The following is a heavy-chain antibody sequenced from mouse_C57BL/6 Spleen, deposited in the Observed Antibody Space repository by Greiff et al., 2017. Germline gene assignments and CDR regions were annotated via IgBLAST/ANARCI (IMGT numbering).Heavy chain of an antibody. V-gene: IGHV6-6*01. CDR1: GFTFSDAW. D-gene: IGHD2-4*01. Sequence: EVMLVESGGGLVQPGGSMKLSCAASGFTFSDAWMDWVRQSPEKGLEWVAEIRNKANNHATYYAESVKGRFTISRDDSKSSVYLQMNSLRAEDTGIYYRTRSYYDYDDWYFDVWGTGTTVTVSS. CDR2: IRNKANNHAT. CDR3: TRSYYDYDDWYFDV. J-gene: IGHJ1*03.